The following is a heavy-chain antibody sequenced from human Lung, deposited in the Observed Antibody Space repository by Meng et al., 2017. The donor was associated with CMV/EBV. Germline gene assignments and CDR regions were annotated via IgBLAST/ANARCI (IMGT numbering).Heavy chain of an antibody. Sequence: GEXXKISCAASGFSFSNFYMNWVRQAPGKGLEWVASISSGSAYIFYADSVKGRFTISRDNAKDSLYLQMNSLRAEDTAVYYCARAYSSSSNGWFDPWGQGTLVTVSS. CDR3: ARAYSSSSNGWFDP. V-gene: IGHV3-21*01. CDR2: ISSGSAYI. CDR1: GFSFSNFY. D-gene: IGHD6-6*01. J-gene: IGHJ5*02.